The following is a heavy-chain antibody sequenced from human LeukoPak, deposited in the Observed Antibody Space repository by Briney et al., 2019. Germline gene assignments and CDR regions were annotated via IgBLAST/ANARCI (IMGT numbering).Heavy chain of an antibody. D-gene: IGHD2/OR15-2a*01. J-gene: IGHJ6*03. V-gene: IGHV4-34*01. CDR2: INHSGST. Sequence: SETLSLTCAVYGGSFSGYYWSWIRQPPGKGLEWIGEINHSGSTNYNPSLKSRVTISVDKSKNQFSLKLSSVTAADTAVYYCARASRPQYYYYYYMDVWGKGTTVTVSS. CDR1: GGSFSGYY. CDR3: ARASRPQYYYYYYMDV.